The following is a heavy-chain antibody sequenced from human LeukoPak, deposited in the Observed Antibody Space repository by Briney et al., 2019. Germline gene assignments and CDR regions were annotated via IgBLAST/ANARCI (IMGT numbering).Heavy chain of an antibody. CDR2: IYPGDSDT. J-gene: IGHJ3*02. V-gene: IGHV5-51*01. CDR3: ATVYYHDSSGYSGAFDI. CDR1: GYSFTSYW. D-gene: IGHD3-22*01. Sequence: GESLKISCKGSGYSFTSYWIGWVRQMPGKGLEGMGIIYPGDSDTRYSPSFQGQVTISADKSISTAYLQWSSLKASDTAMYYCATVYYHDSSGYSGAFDIWGQGTMITVSS.